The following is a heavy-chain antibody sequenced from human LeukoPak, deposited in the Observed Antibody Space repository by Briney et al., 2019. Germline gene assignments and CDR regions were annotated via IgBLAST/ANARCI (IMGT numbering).Heavy chain of an antibody. CDR1: GFTFSRYT. D-gene: IGHD3-22*01. Sequence: GGSLRLSCAASGFTFSRYTTNWVRQAPGKGREWVSVFSSSGSTHYADSVKGRFTISRDNSKNTLYLQMSSLRAEDTAVYYCAKDGLDGRGYYYFDYWGQGTLVTVSS. CDR2: FSSSGST. CDR3: AKDGLDGRGYYYFDY. J-gene: IGHJ4*02. V-gene: IGHV3-23*01.